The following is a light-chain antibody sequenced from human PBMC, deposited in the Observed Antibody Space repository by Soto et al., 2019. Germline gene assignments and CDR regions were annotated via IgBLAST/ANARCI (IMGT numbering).Light chain of an antibody. Sequence: DIQMTQSPSSLSASVGERVTITCRASQSISSHLNWYQQKSGKAPKLLIYAASSLQSGVPSRFRGSGSGKDFTLTISSLQPEVFETYYCKQGYNIPLPSGGGPKGEIK. CDR3: KQGYNIPLP. CDR1: QSISSH. V-gene: IGKV1-39*01. J-gene: IGKJ4*01. CDR2: AAS.